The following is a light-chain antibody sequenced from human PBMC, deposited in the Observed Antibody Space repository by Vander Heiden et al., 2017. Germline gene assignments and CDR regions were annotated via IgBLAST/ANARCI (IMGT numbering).Light chain of an antibody. Sequence: DIQMTRSPSSLSASVGDRVTITCQASQDISNYLNWYQQKPGKAPKLLIYDASNLETRVPSRFSGSGSGTDFTFTISSLQPEDIATYYCQQYDNLPITFGQGTRLEIK. CDR3: QQYDNLPIT. J-gene: IGKJ5*01. CDR1: QDISNY. V-gene: IGKV1-33*01. CDR2: DAS.